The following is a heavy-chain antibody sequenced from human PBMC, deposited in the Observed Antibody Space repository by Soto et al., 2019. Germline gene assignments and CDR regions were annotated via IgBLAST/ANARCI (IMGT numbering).Heavy chain of an antibody. CDR1: GFTFSSYW. CDR2: IKQDGSEK. J-gene: IGHJ5*02. V-gene: IGHV3-7*01. CDR3: AREEADSSADLIDP. D-gene: IGHD6-19*01. Sequence: EVQLVESGGGLVQPGGSLRLSCAASGFTFSSYWMSWVRQAPGKGLEWVANIKQDGSEKYYVDSVKGRFTISRDNAKNPLYLQMDSLRGEDTAVYYCAREEADSSADLIDPWGQGTLVTVSS.